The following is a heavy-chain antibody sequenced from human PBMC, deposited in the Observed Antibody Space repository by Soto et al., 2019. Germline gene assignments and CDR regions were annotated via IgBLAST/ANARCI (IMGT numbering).Heavy chain of an antibody. D-gene: IGHD2-2*01. J-gene: IGHJ6*02. CDR1: AFTFNNFP. Sequence: GGSLRLSCVASAFTFNNFPMHWVRQAPGKGLQWLASITTTSTYKYYADSVKGRFSISRDNAKNSLYLELTNLRSEDTAVYYCAREKCSSTSCKHGMDVWGLGTTVTVSS. CDR2: ITTTSTYK. V-gene: IGHV3-21*01. CDR3: AREKCSSTSCKHGMDV.